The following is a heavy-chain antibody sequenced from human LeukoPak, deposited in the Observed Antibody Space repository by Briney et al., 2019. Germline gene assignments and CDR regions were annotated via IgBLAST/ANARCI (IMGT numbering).Heavy chain of an antibody. CDR3: TREARAGNWFDP. V-gene: IGHV1-2*02. CDR1: GYTFSDYY. J-gene: IGHJ5*02. CDR2: INPDSGGT. D-gene: IGHD6-19*01. Sequence: ASVKVSCKASGYTFSDYYIHWVRQAPGQGLGWMGWINPDSGGTNYAQKFQGRVTMTRDTSITTVYMELSRLRSDDTAVFYCTREARAGNWFDPWGQGTLVTVSS.